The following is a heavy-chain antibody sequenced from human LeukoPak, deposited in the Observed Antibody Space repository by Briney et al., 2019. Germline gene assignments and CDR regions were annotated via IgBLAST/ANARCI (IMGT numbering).Heavy chain of an antibody. CDR1: GGTFSSYA. CDR2: INPNSGGT. D-gene: IGHD1-26*01. V-gene: IGHV1-2*06. CDR3: ARDGSRWELPD. J-gene: IGHJ4*02. Sequence: ASVKVSCKASGGTFSSYAISWVRQAPGQGLEWMGRINPNSGGTNYAQKFQGRVTMTRDTSISTAYMELSRLRSDDTAVYYCARDGSRWELPDWGQGTLVTVSS.